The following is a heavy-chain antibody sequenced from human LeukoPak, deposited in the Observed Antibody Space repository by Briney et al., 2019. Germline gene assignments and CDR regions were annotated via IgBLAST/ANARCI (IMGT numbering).Heavy chain of an antibody. D-gene: IGHD6-19*01. V-gene: IGHV3-49*04. J-gene: IGHJ3*02. CDR3: ARDKGVTVAGTYAFDI. CDR2: IRSKVYGGTT. Sequence: GGSLRLSCTGSGFTFGDYAMTWVRQAPGKGLEWVGFIRSKVYGGTTEYAASVKGRFIISRDDSKSIADPQMYSLKTEDTAVYYCARDKGVTVAGTYAFDIWGQGTLVTVSS. CDR1: GFTFGDYA.